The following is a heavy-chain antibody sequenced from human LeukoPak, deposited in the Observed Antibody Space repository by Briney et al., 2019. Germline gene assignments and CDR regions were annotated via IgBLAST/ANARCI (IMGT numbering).Heavy chain of an antibody. CDR1: GGSISSSSYY. CDR3: AKRDVYYNNMRIAP. V-gene: IGHV4-39*01. J-gene: IGHJ5*02. D-gene: IGHD3-9*01. CDR2: IYYSGST. Sequence: KPSETLSLTCTVSGGSISSSSYYWGWIRQPPGKGLEWIGSIYYSGSTYYNPSLKSRVTISVATSKSQFSLKLSSVTAADTAVYYCAKRDVYYNNMRIAPWGQGTLVTVSS.